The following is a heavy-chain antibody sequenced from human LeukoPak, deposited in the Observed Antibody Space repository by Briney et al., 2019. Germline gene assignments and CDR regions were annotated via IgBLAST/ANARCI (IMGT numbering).Heavy chain of an antibody. CDR3: ARRDFWSLGLPFDY. CDR2: ISSSSSTI. Sequence: GGSLRLSCAASGFTFSSYSMNWVRQAPGKGLEWVSYISSSSSTIYYADSVKGRFTISRDNAKNSLYLQMNSLRAEDTAAYYCARRDFWSLGLPFDYWGQGTLVTVSS. J-gene: IGHJ4*02. V-gene: IGHV3-48*04. D-gene: IGHD3-3*01. CDR1: GFTFSSYS.